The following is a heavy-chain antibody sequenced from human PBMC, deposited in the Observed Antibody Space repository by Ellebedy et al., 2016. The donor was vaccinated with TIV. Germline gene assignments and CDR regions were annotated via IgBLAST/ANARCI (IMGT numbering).Heavy chain of an antibody. CDR3: AKDFAD. J-gene: IGHJ4*02. Sequence: GESLKISCAASGFTFDDYTMHWVRQVPGKGLEWVSVISRDGSGTDYADSVKGRFTISRDNSKNYLYLQMNSLRTEDTALYYCAKDFADWGQGTLVTVSS. V-gene: IGHV3-43*01. CDR1: GFTFDDYT. CDR2: ISRDGSGT.